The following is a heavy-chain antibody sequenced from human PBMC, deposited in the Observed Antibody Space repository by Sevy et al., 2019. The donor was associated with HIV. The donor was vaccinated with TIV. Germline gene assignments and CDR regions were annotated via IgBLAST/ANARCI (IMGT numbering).Heavy chain of an antibody. J-gene: IGHJ4*02. CDR3: ARIEWLYFDY. D-gene: IGHD5-12*01. Sequence: GGSLRLSCAASGFTFSNYWMSWVRQAPGKGLEWGANINLDGSEKYYVDSVKGRFTISRDNAKNSVYLQMNSLGAEDTAVYYCARIEWLYFDYWGQGNLVTVSS. CDR1: GFTFSNYW. CDR2: INLDGSEK. V-gene: IGHV3-7*01.